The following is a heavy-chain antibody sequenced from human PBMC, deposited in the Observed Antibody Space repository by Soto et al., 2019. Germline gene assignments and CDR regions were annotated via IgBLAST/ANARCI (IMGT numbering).Heavy chain of an antibody. D-gene: IGHD5-18*01. CDR2: IYYSGST. CDR3: ATGPRCSYGT. Sequence: QVQLQESGPGLVKPSETLSLTCTVSGGSISSYYWSWIRQPPGKGLEWIGYIYYSGSTNYNPSLTSRVTISVDTCKNQFSLKLSSVTAADTAVYYCATGPRCSYGTWGEGTLITVSS. CDR1: GGSISSYY. V-gene: IGHV4-59*01. J-gene: IGHJ4*02.